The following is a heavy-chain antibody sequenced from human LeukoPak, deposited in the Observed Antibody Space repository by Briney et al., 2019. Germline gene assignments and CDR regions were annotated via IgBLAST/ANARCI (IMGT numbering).Heavy chain of an antibody. J-gene: IGHJ4*02. D-gene: IGHD3-9*01. CDR1: GFTFGGYA. CDR2: IRSKAYGETT. V-gene: IGHV3-49*04. CDR3: TASLRYFDWLEDY. Sequence: PGGSLRLSCTASGFTFGGYAMSWVRQAPGKGLEWVSFIRSKAYGETTEYAASVKGRFTISRDDSKNIAYLQMNSLKTEDTAVYYCTASLRYFDWLEDYWGQGTLVTVSS.